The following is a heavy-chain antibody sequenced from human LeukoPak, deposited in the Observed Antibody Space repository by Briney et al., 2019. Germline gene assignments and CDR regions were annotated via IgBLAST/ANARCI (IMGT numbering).Heavy chain of an antibody. CDR3: GRANGGNMWRGHYFDY. Sequence: GGSLRLSCAASGFTFSSYGMHWVRQAPGKGLEWVAVISYDGSNKYYADSVKGRFTISRDNSKNTLYLQMNNLRAEDTAVYYRGRANGGNMWRGHYFDYWGQGTLVTVSS. CDR1: GFTFSSYG. D-gene: IGHD4-23*01. V-gene: IGHV3-30*03. J-gene: IGHJ4*02. CDR2: ISYDGSNK.